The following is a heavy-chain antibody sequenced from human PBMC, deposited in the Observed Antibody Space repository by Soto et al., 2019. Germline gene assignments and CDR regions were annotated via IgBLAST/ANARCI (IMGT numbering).Heavy chain of an antibody. CDR2: ISGSGGST. J-gene: IGHJ6*02. CDR3: AKDRPSSGWYYYYYGMDV. D-gene: IGHD6-19*01. V-gene: IGHV3-23*01. Sequence: SGGSLRLSCAASGFTFSSYAMSWVRQAPGKGLEWVSAISGSGGSTYYADSVKGRFTISRDNSKNTLYLQMNSLRAEDTAVYYCAKDRPSSGWYYYYYGMDVWGQGTTVTVSS. CDR1: GFTFSSYA.